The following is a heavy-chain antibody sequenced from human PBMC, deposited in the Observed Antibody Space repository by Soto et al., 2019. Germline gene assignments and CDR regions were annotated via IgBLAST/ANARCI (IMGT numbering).Heavy chain of an antibody. CDR2: IWYDGSNK. Sequence: GGSLRLSCAASGFTFSSYGMHWVRQAPGKGLEWGAVIWYDGSNKYYADSVKGRFHICRDNSKNTLYLQMNSLRAEDTVVYYCKAVAAKGVAFDIWGQGTMVTVSS. CDR3: KAVAAKGVAFDI. CDR1: GFTFSSYG. D-gene: IGHD6-19*01. J-gene: IGHJ3*02. V-gene: IGHV3-33*01.